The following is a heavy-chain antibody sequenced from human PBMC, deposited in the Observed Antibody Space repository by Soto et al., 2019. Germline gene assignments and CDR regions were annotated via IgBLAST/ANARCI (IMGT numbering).Heavy chain of an antibody. CDR1: GYTFTSYG. CDR2: INAANGDT. Sequence: ASVKFSCKASGYTFTSYGIHWVRQAPGQRLEWMGWINAANGDTKYSPKFQGRVTITRDTSASTDYTELSSLRSEDTAVYYCVRRHVSATSIDWFDPWGQGTLVTVSS. D-gene: IGHD6-13*01. J-gene: IGHJ5*02. CDR3: VRRHVSATSIDWFDP. V-gene: IGHV1-3*01.